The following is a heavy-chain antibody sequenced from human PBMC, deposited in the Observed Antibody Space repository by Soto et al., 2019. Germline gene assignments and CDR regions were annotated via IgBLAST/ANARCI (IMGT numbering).Heavy chain of an antibody. J-gene: IGHJ6*02. CDR1: GGSISSGDYY. CDR3: ARDRVVRGVIHYGMDV. D-gene: IGHD3-10*01. Sequence: SETLSLTCTVSGGSISSGDYYWSWIRQPPGKGLEWIGYIYYSGSTYYNPSLKSRVTISVDTSKNQFSLKLSSVTAADTAVYYCARDRVVRGVIHYGMDVWGQGTTVTVSS. V-gene: IGHV4-30-4*01. CDR2: IYYSGST.